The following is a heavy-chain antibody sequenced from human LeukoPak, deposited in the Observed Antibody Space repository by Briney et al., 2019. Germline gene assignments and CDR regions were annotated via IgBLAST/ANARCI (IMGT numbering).Heavy chain of an antibody. J-gene: IGHJ6*03. CDR3: AREILRYFDWLFPPYYMDV. V-gene: IGHV4-34*01. CDR2: IYYSGST. Sequence: PSETLSLTCAVYGGSFSGYYWSWIRQPPGKGLEWIGSIYYSGSTYYNPSLKSRVTISVDTSKNQFSLKLSSVTAADTAVYYCAREILRYFDWLFPPYYMDVWGKGTTVTVSS. D-gene: IGHD3-9*01. CDR1: GGSFSGYY.